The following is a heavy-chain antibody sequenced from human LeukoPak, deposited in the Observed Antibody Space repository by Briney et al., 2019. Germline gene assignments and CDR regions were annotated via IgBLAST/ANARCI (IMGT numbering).Heavy chain of an antibody. Sequence: PGGSLRLSCAASGFTFSSYAMSWVRQAPGKGLEWVSAISGSGGSTYYADSVKGRFTISRDNSKNTLYLQMNSLRAEDTAVYYCAKGERDLLWFGELWGIYWGQGTLVTVSS. V-gene: IGHV3-23*01. D-gene: IGHD3-10*01. CDR1: GFTFSSYA. CDR2: ISGSGGST. J-gene: IGHJ4*02. CDR3: AKGERDLLWFGELWGIY.